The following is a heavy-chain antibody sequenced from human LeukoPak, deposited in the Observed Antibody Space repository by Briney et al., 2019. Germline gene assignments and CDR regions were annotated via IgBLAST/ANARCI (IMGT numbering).Heavy chain of an antibody. Sequence: GGSLRLSCVASGFTFSRHYMSWVRQAPGKGLEWVANIKQDSSAKAYVDSVKGRFTVSRDNAKNSMSLQMNSLRAKDTAIYYCVRWSYDNSAYYYDHWGQGTLVTVSS. CDR2: IKQDSSAK. V-gene: IGHV3-7*03. CDR1: GFTFSRHY. D-gene: IGHD3-22*01. CDR3: VRWSYDNSAYYYDH. J-gene: IGHJ4*02.